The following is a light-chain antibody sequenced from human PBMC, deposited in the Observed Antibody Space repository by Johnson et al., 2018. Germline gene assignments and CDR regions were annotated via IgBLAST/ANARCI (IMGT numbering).Light chain of an antibody. CDR1: SSNIGNNY. Sequence: QSVLTQPPSVSAAPGQKVTISCSGSSSNIGNNYVSWYQQIPGTAPKLLIYENNKRPSGIPDRFSGSKSGTSATLGITGLKTGDEADYYCGTWDSSLSAGNVFGTGTKVTVL. J-gene: IGLJ1*01. CDR3: GTWDSSLSAGNV. V-gene: IGLV1-51*02. CDR2: ENN.